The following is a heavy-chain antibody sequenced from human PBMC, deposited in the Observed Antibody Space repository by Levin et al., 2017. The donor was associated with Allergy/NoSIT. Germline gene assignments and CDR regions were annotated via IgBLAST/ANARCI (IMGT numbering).Heavy chain of an antibody. D-gene: IGHD1-26*01. Sequence: ASVKVSCKASGGTFSSYAISWVRQAPGQGLEWMGGIIPIFGTANYAQKFQGRVTITADESTSTAYMELSSLRSEDTAVYYCARVGIGYSGSYYDFDYWGQGTLVTVSS. CDR3: ARVGIGYSGSYYDFDY. J-gene: IGHJ4*02. V-gene: IGHV1-69*13. CDR1: GGTFSSYA. CDR2: IIPIFGTA.